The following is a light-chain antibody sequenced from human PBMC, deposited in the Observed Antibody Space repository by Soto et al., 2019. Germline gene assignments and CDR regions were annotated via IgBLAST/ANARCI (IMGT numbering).Light chain of an antibody. Sequence: EMVMTQSPATLSVSPGERATLSCGASQSVSSNLAWYQQKPGQAPRLLIYGASTRATGIPARFGGSGSGTEFTLTISSLQSEDFAVYYCQQYNNWWTFGQGTKVEIK. CDR1: QSVSSN. CDR2: GAS. V-gene: IGKV3-15*01. CDR3: QQYNNWWT. J-gene: IGKJ1*01.